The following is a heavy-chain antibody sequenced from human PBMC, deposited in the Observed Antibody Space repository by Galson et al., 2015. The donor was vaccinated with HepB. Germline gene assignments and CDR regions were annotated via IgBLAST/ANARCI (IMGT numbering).Heavy chain of an antibody. V-gene: IGHV3-23*01. CDR2: ISGSGGST. J-gene: IGHJ3*02. D-gene: IGHD1-1*01. CDR3: AKDLFKARTAGAFDI. CDR1: GFTFSSYA. Sequence: SLRLSCAASGFTFSSYAMSWVRQAPGKGLEWVSAISGSGGSTYYADSVKGRFTISRDSSKNTLYLQMNSLRAEDTAVYYCAKDLFKARTAGAFDIWGQGTMATVSS.